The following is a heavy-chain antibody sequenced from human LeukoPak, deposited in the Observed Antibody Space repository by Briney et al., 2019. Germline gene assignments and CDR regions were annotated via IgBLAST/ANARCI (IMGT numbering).Heavy chain of an antibody. CDR3: ARGAAGPSNFYYYYMDV. D-gene: IGHD6-19*01. J-gene: IGHJ6*03. CDR2: TYYRTKLYN. V-gene: IGHV6-1*01. Sequence: SRTLPLTCAISGVSVSSNNDAWNWIRQSPSRGLEWLGRTYYRTKLYNDYAVSVKSRITINPDTSKNQFSLQLNSVTPEDTAVYYCARGAAGPSNFYYYYMDVWGKGPRSPSP. CDR1: GVSVSSNNDA.